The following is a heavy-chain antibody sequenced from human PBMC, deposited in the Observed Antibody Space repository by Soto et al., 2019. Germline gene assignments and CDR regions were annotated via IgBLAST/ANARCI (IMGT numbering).Heavy chain of an antibody. J-gene: IGHJ5*02. Sequence: SETLSLTCTVSGGSISSGGYYWSWIRQHPGKGLEWIGYIYYSGSTYYNPSLKSRVTISVDTSKNQFSLKLSSVTAADTAVYYCARRTIFGVVMPNWFDPWGQGTLVTLSS. CDR3: ARRTIFGVVMPNWFDP. CDR2: IYYSGST. V-gene: IGHV4-31*03. CDR1: GGSISSGGYY. D-gene: IGHD3-3*01.